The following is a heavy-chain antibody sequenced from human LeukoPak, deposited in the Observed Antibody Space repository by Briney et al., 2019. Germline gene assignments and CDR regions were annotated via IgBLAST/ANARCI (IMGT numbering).Heavy chain of an antibody. CDR2: INYSGST. CDR1: GDSISSRIYY. J-gene: IGHJ4*02. CDR3: ARLGGSYSYFDY. D-gene: IGHD1-26*01. Sequence: PSETLSLTCTVAGDSISSRIYYWVWIRQSPGTGLEWIGTINYSGSTYYSPPLISRVTMSVDPSKNQFSLNLSSETAAETAVYYCARLGGSYSYFDYWGQGTLVTVSS. V-gene: IGHV4-39*07.